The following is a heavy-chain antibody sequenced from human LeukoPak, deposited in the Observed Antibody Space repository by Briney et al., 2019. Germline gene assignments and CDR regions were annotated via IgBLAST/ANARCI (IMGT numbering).Heavy chain of an antibody. Sequence: SETLSLTCTVSGYSISSGYYWGWIRQPPGKGLEWIGSIYHSGSTYYNPSLKSRVTMSVDTSKNQFSLKLSSVTAADTAVYYCARLGGLRITMLRGVSNWGQGTLVTVSS. V-gene: IGHV4-38-2*02. CDR3: ARLGGLRITMLRGVSN. D-gene: IGHD3-10*01. J-gene: IGHJ4*02. CDR1: GYSISSGYY. CDR2: IYHSGST.